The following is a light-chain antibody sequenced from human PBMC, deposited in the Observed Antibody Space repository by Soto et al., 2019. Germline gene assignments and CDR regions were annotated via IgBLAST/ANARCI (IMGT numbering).Light chain of an antibody. V-gene: IGLV1-44*01. Sequence: QSVLTQPPSASGTPGQRVTISCSGSTSNIGSHTVNWYQQLPGTAPKLLINTNNQRPSGVPDRFSGYKSDTSASLVISGLQSEDEADYYCATWDDSLKGVFGTGTKLNVL. J-gene: IGLJ1*01. CDR2: TNN. CDR3: ATWDDSLKGV. CDR1: TSNIGSHT.